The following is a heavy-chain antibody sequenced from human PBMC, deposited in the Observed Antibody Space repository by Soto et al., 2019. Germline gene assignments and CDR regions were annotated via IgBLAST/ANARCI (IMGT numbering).Heavy chain of an antibody. V-gene: IGHV4-30-2*01. J-gene: IGHJ3*02. CDR2: IYHSGST. CDR1: GGSISSGGYS. CDR3: ARKPDI. Sequence: PSETLSLTCAVSGGSISSGGYSWSWIRQPPGKGLEWIGYIYHSGSTYYNPSLKSRVTISVDRSKNQFSLKLSSVTAADKAVYYCARKPDIWGQGTMVTVSS.